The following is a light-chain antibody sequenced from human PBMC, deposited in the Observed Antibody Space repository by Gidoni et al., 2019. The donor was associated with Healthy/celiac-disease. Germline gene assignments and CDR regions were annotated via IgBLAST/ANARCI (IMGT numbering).Light chain of an antibody. CDR3: QQYYSYPRT. Sequence: AIRMTQSPSSFSASTGDRVTITCRASQGISSYLAWYQQQPGKAPKLLIYAASTLQIGVPSRFSGSGSGTDFTLTISCLQSEDFATYYCQQYYSYPRTFGQGTKVEIK. CDR1: QGISSY. V-gene: IGKV1-8*01. CDR2: AAS. J-gene: IGKJ1*01.